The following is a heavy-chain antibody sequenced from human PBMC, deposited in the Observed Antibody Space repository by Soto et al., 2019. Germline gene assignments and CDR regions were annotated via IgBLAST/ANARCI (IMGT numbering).Heavy chain of an antibody. CDR2: MDPNSGNT. J-gene: IGHJ6*02. Sequence: ASVKVSCKTSGYTFSNYDINWVRQATGQGLEWMAWMDPNSGNTGYAQKFQGRLTVTWDTSIATAYVELSSLTFDDTAVYYCAKAFVPGWSRYGVDVWGQGTTDTV. CDR3: AKAFVPGWSRYGVDV. V-gene: IGHV1-8*01. D-gene: IGHD6-19*01. CDR1: GYTFSNYD.